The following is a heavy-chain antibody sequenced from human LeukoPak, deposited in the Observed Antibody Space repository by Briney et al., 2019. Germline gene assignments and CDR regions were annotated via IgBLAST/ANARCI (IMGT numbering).Heavy chain of an antibody. V-gene: IGHV3-23*01. CDR3: AKHDYGSGSYGY. CDR1: GFTFDDYG. CDR2: ISVSGSST. Sequence: PGGSLRLSCAAPGFTFDDYGMSWVRHTPGKGLEWVSAISVSGSSTYYADSVKGRFTISRDNSKNTLSLQMNSLRAEDTAVYYCAKHDYGSGSYGYWGQGTLVTVSS. D-gene: IGHD3-10*01. J-gene: IGHJ4*02.